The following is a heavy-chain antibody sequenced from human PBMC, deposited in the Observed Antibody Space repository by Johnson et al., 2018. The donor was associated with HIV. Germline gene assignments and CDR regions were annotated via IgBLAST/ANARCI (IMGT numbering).Heavy chain of an antibody. CDR2: ISGSGGST. Sequence: VQLVESGGGVVQPGGSLRLSCAASGFTFSSYAMSWVRQAPGKGLEWVSAISGSGGSTYYADSVKGRFTISRDNAKKSLYLQMNSLRAEDTAVYYCARVDGSTWYSLYDAFDIWGQGTMVTVSS. CDR1: GFTFSSYA. D-gene: IGHD6-13*01. J-gene: IGHJ3*02. CDR3: ARVDGSTWYSLYDAFDI. V-gene: IGHV3-23*04.